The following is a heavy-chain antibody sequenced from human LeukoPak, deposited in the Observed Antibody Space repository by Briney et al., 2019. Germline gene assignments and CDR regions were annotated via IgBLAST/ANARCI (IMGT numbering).Heavy chain of an antibody. CDR1: GFTFSDHS. Sequence: QPGGSLRLSCATSGFTFSDHSMDWVRQAPGKGLEWVGRTRSKPYSYTTQYAASVKGRFTISRDDSKNSLYLQMNSLKPEDTAVYYCVRSVTASTTVAIWGQGTMVTVSS. V-gene: IGHV3-72*01. CDR3: VRSVTASTTVAI. J-gene: IGHJ3*02. D-gene: IGHD4-23*01. CDR2: TRSKPYSYTT.